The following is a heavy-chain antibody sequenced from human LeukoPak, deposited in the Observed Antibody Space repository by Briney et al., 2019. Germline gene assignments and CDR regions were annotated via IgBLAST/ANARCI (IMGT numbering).Heavy chain of an antibody. J-gene: IGHJ3*02. CDR1: GYSFSSYW. CDR2: IYPGESDT. V-gene: IGHV5-51*01. Sequence: GESLKISCKGSGYSFSSYWIGWGRQMPGKGLEWMGIIYPGESDTRYSTSFQGQVTISADKSISTAYLQWSSLKASDTAMYYCARHSEGYCSGGSCPTDAFDIWGQGTMVTVSS. D-gene: IGHD2-15*01. CDR3: ARHSEGYCSGGSCPTDAFDI.